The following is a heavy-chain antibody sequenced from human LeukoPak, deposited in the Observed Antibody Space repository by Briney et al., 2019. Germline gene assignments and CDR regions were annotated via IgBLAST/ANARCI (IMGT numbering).Heavy chain of an antibody. CDR3: ARLYTSGCFDY. Sequence: GGSLRLSCAASGFTFSNHWMSWVRQAPGKGLEWVANIKQDGSEKYYVDSVKGRLTISRDNAKNSLYLQMNSLRGEDTAVYYCARLYTSGCFDYWGQGTLVTVSS. J-gene: IGHJ4*02. CDR1: GFTFSNHW. CDR2: IKQDGSEK. V-gene: IGHV3-7*01. D-gene: IGHD6-19*01.